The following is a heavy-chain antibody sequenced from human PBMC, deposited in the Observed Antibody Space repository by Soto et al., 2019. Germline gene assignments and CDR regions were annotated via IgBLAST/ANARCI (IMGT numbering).Heavy chain of an antibody. CDR3: AKDRARVAAYFDY. CDR1: GFTFSSYG. CDR2: ISYDGSNK. D-gene: IGHD2-15*01. Sequence: QVQLVESGGGVVQPGRSLRLSCAASGFTFSSYGMHWVRQAPGKGLEWVAVISYDGSNKYYADSVKGRFTISRDNSKNTLYLQMNSLRAEDTAVYYCAKDRARVAAYFDYWGQGTLVTVSS. V-gene: IGHV3-30*18. J-gene: IGHJ4*02.